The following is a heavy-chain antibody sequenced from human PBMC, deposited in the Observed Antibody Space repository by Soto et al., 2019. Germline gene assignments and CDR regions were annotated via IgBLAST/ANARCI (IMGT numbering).Heavy chain of an antibody. J-gene: IGHJ6*02. D-gene: IGHD6-19*01. CDR3: AKSIAVAAPYYYGMDV. CDR1: GFTFSNYA. V-gene: IGHV3-30-3*01. CDR2: ISYDDGSTK. Sequence: QVQLVESGGGVVQPGRSLRLSCAASGFTFSNYAIHWVRQAPGKGLEWVAVISYDDGSTKYYADSVKGRFTISRDNSKNTLYLQMNSLRAEDTAVYYCAKSIAVAAPYYYGMDVWGQGTTVTVSS.